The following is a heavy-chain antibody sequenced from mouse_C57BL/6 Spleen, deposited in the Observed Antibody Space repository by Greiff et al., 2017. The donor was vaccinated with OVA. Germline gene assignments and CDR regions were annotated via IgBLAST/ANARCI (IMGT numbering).Heavy chain of an antibody. V-gene: IGHV5-16*01. J-gene: IGHJ2*01. D-gene: IGHD2-4*01. CDR2: INYDGSST. CDR1: GFTFSDYY. CDR3: ARSYDYDGGGVFDY. Sequence: EVQRVESEGGLVQPGSSMKLSCTASGFTFSDYYMAWVRQVPEKGLEWVANINYDGSSTYYLDSLKSRFIISRDNAKNILYLQMSSLKSEDTATYYCARSYDYDGGGVFDYWGQGTTLTVSS.